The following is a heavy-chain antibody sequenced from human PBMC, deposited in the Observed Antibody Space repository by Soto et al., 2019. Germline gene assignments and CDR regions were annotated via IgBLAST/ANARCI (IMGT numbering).Heavy chain of an antibody. Sequence: ASVKVSCKASGYTFTSYGISWVRQAPGQGPEWMGWISAYNGNTNYAQKLQGRVTMTTDTSTSTAYMELRSLRSDDTAVYYCATVVVVAASSGGYWFDPWGQGTLVTVSS. CDR1: GYTFTSYG. CDR3: ATVVVVAASSGGYWFDP. V-gene: IGHV1-18*01. J-gene: IGHJ5*02. D-gene: IGHD2-15*01. CDR2: ISAYNGNT.